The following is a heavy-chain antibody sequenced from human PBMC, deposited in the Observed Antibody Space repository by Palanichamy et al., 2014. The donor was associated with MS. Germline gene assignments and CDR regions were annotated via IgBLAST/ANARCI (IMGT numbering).Heavy chain of an antibody. CDR1: GFTFSSYW. CDR2: INSDGFST. CDR3: ARGGTNNFDF. J-gene: IGHJ4*02. V-gene: IGHV3-74*01. D-gene: IGHD2-8*01. Sequence: EVQLVESGGGLVQPGGSLRLSCAASGFTFSSYWMHWVRQAPGKGLVWVSRINSDGFSTAYADSVKGRFTFSRDNAENTLYLQMSSLRAEDTAVYYCARGGTNNFDFWGQGTLVTVSS.